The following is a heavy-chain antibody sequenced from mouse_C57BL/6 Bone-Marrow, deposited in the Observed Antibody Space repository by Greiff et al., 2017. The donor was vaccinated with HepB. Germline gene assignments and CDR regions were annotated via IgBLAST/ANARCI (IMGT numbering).Heavy chain of an antibody. CDR1: GFTFSSYG. V-gene: IGHV5-6*02. CDR2: ISSGGSYT. Sequence: DVKLVESGGDLVKPGGSLKLSCAASGFTFSSYGMSWVRQTPDKRLEWVATISSGGSYTYYPDSVKGRFTISRDNAKNTLYLQMSSLKSEDTAMYYCARHGYYGSSWGWYFDVWGTGTTVTVSS. D-gene: IGHD1-1*01. CDR3: ARHGYYGSSWGWYFDV. J-gene: IGHJ1*03.